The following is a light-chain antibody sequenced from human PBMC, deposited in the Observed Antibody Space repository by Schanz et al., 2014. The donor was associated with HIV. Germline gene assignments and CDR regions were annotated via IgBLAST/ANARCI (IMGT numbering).Light chain of an antibody. CDR2: DVS. CDR1: SSDVGGYNY. V-gene: IGLV2-14*03. Sequence: QSVLTQPPSASGSPGQSVTISCTGTSSDVGGYNYVSWYQQHPGKAPKLMIYDVSNRPSGVSNRFSGSKSGNTASLTISRLQAEDEADYYCSSYTSSSTYVFGTGTKVTVL. J-gene: IGLJ1*01. CDR3: SSYTSSSTYV.